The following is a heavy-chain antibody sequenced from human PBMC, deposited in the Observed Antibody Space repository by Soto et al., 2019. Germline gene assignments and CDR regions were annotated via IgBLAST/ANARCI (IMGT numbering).Heavy chain of an antibody. J-gene: IGHJ4*02. CDR3: ARRFFYSNYLYYFDY. D-gene: IGHD4-4*01. CDR1: GGTFSSYA. V-gene: IGHV1-69*13. Sequence: SVKVSCTASGGTFSSYAISGLRQAPGQGLEWMGGIIPIFGTANYAQKFQGRVTITADESTSTAYMELSSLRSEDTAVYYCARRFFYSNYLYYFDYWGQGTLVTVSS. CDR2: IIPIFGTA.